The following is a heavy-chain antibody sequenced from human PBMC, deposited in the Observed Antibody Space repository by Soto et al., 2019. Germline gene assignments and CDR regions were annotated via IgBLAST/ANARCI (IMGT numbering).Heavy chain of an antibody. Sequence: SQTLSLTCAISGDSVSSNSAAWNWIRQSPSRGLEWLGRTYYRSKWYNDYAVSVKSRITINPDTSKNQFSLQLNSVTPEDTAVYYCARTRYYYDSSGYYEYYYGMDVWGQGTTVTVSS. V-gene: IGHV6-1*01. CDR2: TYYRSKWYN. D-gene: IGHD3-22*01. CDR1: GDSVSSNSAA. J-gene: IGHJ6*02. CDR3: ARTRYYYDSSGYYEYYYGMDV.